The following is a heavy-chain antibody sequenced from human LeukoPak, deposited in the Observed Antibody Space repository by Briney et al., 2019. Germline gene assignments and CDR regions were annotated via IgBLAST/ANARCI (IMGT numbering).Heavy chain of an antibody. CDR3: AREYYDILTGYYTNAFDI. J-gene: IGHJ3*02. CDR1: GGSISSYY. D-gene: IGHD3-9*01. Sequence: PSETLSLTCTVSGGSISSYYWSWIRQPPGKGLEWIGYIYYSGSTNYNPSLKSRVTISVDTSKNQFSLKLSSVTAADTAVYYCAREYYDILTGYYTNAFDIWGQGTMVTVSS. V-gene: IGHV4-59*08. CDR2: IYYSGST.